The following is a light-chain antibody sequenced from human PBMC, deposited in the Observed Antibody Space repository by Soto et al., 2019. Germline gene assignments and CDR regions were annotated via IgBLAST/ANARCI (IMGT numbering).Light chain of an antibody. CDR3: CSYAGRSTLV. Sequence: QSALTQPASVSGSPGQSITISCTGTSSDVGSYNLVSWYQQHPGKAPKLMIYEGSKRPSGVSNRFSGSKSGNTASLTISGLQAEDEADYYCCSYAGRSTLVFGGGPKLTVL. V-gene: IGLV2-23*01. CDR1: SSDVGSYNL. CDR2: EGS. J-gene: IGLJ2*01.